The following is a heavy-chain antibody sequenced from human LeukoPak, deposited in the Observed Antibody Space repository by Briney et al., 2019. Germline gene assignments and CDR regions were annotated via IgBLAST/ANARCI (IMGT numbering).Heavy chain of an antibody. CDR3: ARLSVPGYYYFDY. CDR1: GDSITSYY. Sequence: SETLSLTCTVSGDSITSYYWSWVRQPPGKGLEWIGYIHYSGSTSYNPSLMSRVTISVDTSKTQFSLKLSSVTAADTAVYYCARLSVPGYYYFDYWGQGTLVTVSS. J-gene: IGHJ4*02. V-gene: IGHV4-59*08. D-gene: IGHD3-9*01. CDR2: IHYSGST.